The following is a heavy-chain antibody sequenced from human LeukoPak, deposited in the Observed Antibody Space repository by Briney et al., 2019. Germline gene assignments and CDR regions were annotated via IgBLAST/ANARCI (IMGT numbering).Heavy chain of an antibody. D-gene: IGHD1-1*01. CDR3: AKAGIGADGAGFLCEY. CDR1: GFTFSDYA. CDR2: PSYYVGKR. Sequence: WVSLRLSCAASGFTFSDYAMRWVRQAPGNGLEGCSTPSYYVGKRYHAASVRGRFAVSRDNSRNTVSLQMSSLRVEDTGIYYCAKAGIGADGAGFLCEYWGQGTLVTVSS. J-gene: IGHJ4*02. V-gene: IGHV3-23*01.